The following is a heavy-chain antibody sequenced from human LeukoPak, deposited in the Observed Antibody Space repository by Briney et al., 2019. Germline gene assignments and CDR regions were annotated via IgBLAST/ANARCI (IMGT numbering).Heavy chain of an antibody. CDR1: GYTFTGYY. CDR2: INPNSGGT. J-gene: IGHJ6*03. CDR3: ASSRVRGVISYMDV. D-gene: IGHD3-10*01. V-gene: IGHV1-2*06. Sequence: VSVKVSCKASGYTFTGYYMHWVRQAPGQGLEWMGRINPNSGGTNYAQKFQGRVTMTRDTSISTAYMELSRLRSDDTAVYYCASSRVRGVISYMDVWGKGTTVTVSS.